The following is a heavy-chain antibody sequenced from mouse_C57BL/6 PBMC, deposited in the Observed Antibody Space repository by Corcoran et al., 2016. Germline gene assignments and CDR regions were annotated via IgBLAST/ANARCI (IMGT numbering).Heavy chain of an antibody. V-gene: IGHV1-26*01. J-gene: IGHJ1*03. Sequence: EVQLQQSGPELVKPGASVKISCKASGYTFTDYYMNWVKQSHGRSLEWIGDSNPNNGGTSYNQKFKGKATLTVDKSSSTAYMELRSLTSEDSAVYYCAGDYNGSRRYFDVWGTGTAVTVSS. CDR1: GYTFTDYY. CDR3: AGDYNGSRRYFDV. D-gene: IGHD1-1*01. CDR2: SNPNNGGT.